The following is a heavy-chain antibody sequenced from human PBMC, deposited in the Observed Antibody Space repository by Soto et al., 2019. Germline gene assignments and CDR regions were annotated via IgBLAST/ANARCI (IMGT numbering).Heavy chain of an antibody. V-gene: IGHV3-48*03. Sequence: PGGSLRLSCAAPGFTFSSYEMNWVRQAPGKGLEWVSYISSSGSTIYYADSVKGRFTISRDNAKNSLYLQMNSLRAEDTAVYYCARGDGITMVRGVILNWFDPWGQGTLVTVSS. J-gene: IGHJ5*02. CDR1: GFTFSSYE. D-gene: IGHD3-10*01. CDR2: ISSSGSTI. CDR3: ARGDGITMVRGVILNWFDP.